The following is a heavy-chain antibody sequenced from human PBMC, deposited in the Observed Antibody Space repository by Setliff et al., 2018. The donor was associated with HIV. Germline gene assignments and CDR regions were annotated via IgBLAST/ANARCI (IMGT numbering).Heavy chain of an antibody. J-gene: IGHJ4*02. D-gene: IGHD5-18*01. Sequence: SETLSLTCGVSGVSISSCYWSWIRRPPGKRLEWIGYINHSGYTTYNPTLKSRVTISLDTSKNQVSLKLSSVAAADTAVYYCARGGYRDGYDYWGQGTLVTVSS. CDR1: GVSISSCY. CDR2: INHSGYT. V-gene: IGHV4-59*01. CDR3: ARGGYRDGYDY.